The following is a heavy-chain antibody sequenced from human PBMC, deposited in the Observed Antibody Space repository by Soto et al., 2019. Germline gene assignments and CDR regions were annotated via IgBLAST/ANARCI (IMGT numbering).Heavy chain of an antibody. J-gene: IGHJ5*02. CDR2: IIPILGIA. V-gene: IGHV1-69*04. D-gene: IGHD3-10*01. Sequence: GASVKVSCKASGGTFSSYTISWVRQAPGQGLEWMGRIIPILGIANYAQKFQGRVTITADKSTSTAYMELSSLRSEDTAVYYCARDGSYGDSFDPWGQGTLVTVSS. CDR1: GGTFSSYT. CDR3: ARDGSYGDSFDP.